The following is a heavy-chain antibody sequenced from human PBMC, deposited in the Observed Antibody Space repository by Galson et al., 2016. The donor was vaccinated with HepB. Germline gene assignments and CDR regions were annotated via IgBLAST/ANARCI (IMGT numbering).Heavy chain of an antibody. J-gene: IGHJ4*02. CDR2: ISYDGSNK. Sequence: SLRLSCAASGFTFSSYGMHWVRQAPGKGLEGVAFISYDGSNKYYADSVKGRFTISRDNSKNTLYLQMNSLRAEDTAVYYCATEAPILATTLDYWGQGTLVTVSS. CDR3: ATEAPILATTLDY. D-gene: IGHD2/OR15-2a*01. CDR1: GFTFSSYG. V-gene: IGHV3-30*03.